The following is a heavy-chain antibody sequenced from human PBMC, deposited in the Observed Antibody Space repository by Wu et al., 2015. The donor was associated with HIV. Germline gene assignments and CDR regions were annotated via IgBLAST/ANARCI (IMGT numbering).Heavy chain of an antibody. D-gene: IGHD3-10*01. CDR2: INHKTGGT. Sequence: QVQLVQSGAEVKKPGASVKVSCKVSEYSFIGYFFHWVRQAPGQGPEWMGWINHKTGGTLYSDKFKGRVIMTADTPLRTVYLELPRLTSDDTAVYFXGRHAYPGSGIDYWGQGTLVTVSS. CDR3: GRHAYPGSGIDY. V-gene: IGHV1-2*02. CDR1: EYSFIGYF. J-gene: IGHJ4*02.